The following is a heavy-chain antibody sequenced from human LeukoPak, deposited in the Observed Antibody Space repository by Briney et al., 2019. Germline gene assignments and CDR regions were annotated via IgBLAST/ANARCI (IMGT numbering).Heavy chain of an antibody. J-gene: IGHJ4*02. CDR2: ISYDGSNK. V-gene: IGHV3-30*18. Sequence: GRSLRLSCAASGFTFSSYGMHWVRQAPGKGLEWVAVISYDGSNKYYADSVKGRFTISRDNSKNMLYLQMNSLRAENTAVYYCAKLGYCSGGSCSPFDYWGQGTLVTVSS. D-gene: IGHD2-15*01. CDR1: GFTFSSYG. CDR3: AKLGYCSGGSCSPFDY.